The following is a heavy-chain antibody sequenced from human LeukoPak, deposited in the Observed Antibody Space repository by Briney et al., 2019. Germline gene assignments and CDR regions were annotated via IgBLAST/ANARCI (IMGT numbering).Heavy chain of an antibody. CDR2: INSDGSST. Sequence: GGSLRLSCAASGFTFSNYWMHWVRQAPGKGLVWVSRINSDGSSTSYADSVKGRFTISRDNAKNTLYLQMNSLRAEDTAVYYCARDASWYYYDSSGPIWFDPWGQGTLVTVSS. CDR3: ARDASWYYYDSSGPIWFDP. V-gene: IGHV3-74*01. D-gene: IGHD3-22*01. J-gene: IGHJ5*02. CDR1: GFTFSNYW.